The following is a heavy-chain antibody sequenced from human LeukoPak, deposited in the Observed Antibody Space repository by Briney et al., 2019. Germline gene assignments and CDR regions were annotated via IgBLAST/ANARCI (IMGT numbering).Heavy chain of an antibody. V-gene: IGHV1-18*04. D-gene: IGHD2-2*03. Sequence: ASVKVSCKASGYTFTGYYMHWVRQAPGQRLEWMGWISAYNGNTNYAQKLQGRVTMTTDTSTSTAYMELRSLRSDDTAVYYCARDPYGYCSSTSCSHFDYWGQGTLVTVSS. CDR1: GYTFTGYY. J-gene: IGHJ4*02. CDR3: ARDPYGYCSSTSCSHFDY. CDR2: ISAYNGNT.